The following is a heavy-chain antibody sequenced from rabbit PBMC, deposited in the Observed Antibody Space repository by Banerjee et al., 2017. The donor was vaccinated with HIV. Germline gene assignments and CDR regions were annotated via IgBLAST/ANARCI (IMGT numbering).Heavy chain of an antibody. V-gene: IGHV1S40*01. D-gene: IGHD6-1*01. CDR1: GFSFSGGYD. CDR3: ARLAYTYGYGAYGHANL. CDR2: IYAGSSGTT. Sequence: QSLEESGGGLVKPGASLTLTCTASGFSFSGGYDMCWVRQAPGKGLEWIACIYAGSSGTTYCASWAKGRFTISKISSTTVTLQMTSLTAADTATYFCARLAYTYGYGAYGHANLWGPGTLVTVS. J-gene: IGHJ4*01.